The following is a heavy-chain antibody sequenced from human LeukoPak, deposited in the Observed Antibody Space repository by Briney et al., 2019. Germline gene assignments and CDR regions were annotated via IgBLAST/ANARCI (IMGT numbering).Heavy chain of an antibody. D-gene: IGHD6-19*01. V-gene: IGHV4-38-2*02. CDR1: GYSISSGFY. CDR3: ARGDSGWYLGLGFDY. J-gene: IGHJ4*02. Sequence: PSETLSLTCTVSGYSISSGFYWGWIRQPPGKGPEWIESIHHSGSTYYNPSLKSRVTISVDTSKNQVSLKLRSVTAADTAVYYCARGDSGWYLGLGFDYWGQGTLVTVSS. CDR2: IHHSGST.